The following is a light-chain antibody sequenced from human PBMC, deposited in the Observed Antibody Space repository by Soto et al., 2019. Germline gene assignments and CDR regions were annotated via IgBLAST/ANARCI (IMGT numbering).Light chain of an antibody. CDR3: QQYGSSLFT. Sequence: EVVLTQSPGTLSLSPGDRATLSCGASQSVTSKLAWYQQKPGQAPRLLISGASNRATGIPDRFSGSGSGTDFTLTISRLEPDDFALYYCQQYGSSLFTFGPGTKVDFK. J-gene: IGKJ3*01. V-gene: IGKV3-20*01. CDR2: GAS. CDR1: QSVTSK.